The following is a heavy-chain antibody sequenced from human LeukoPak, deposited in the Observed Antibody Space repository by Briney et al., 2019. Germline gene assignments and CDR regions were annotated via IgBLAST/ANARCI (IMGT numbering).Heavy chain of an antibody. CDR3: ARVTYYYDSSGYYYTAGEVY. J-gene: IGHJ4*02. D-gene: IGHD3-22*01. V-gene: IGHV1-18*01. Sequence: ASVKVSCKASGYTFTSYGISWVRQAPGQGLEWMGWISAYNGNTNYAQTLQGRVTMTTDTSTSTAYMELRSLRSDDTAVYYCARVTYYYDSSGYYYTAGEVYWGQGTLVTVSS. CDR2: ISAYNGNT. CDR1: GYTFTSYG.